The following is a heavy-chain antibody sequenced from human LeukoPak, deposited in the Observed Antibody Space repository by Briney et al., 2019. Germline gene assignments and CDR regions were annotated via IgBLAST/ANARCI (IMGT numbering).Heavy chain of an antibody. Sequence: GGSLRLSCAASGFTFDDYAMHWVRQAPGKGLEWVSGISWNSGSIGYADSVKGRFTISRDNAKNSLYLQMNSLRAEDTALYYCAKGPWTMVDDNWFDPWGQGTLVTVSS. CDR1: GFTFDDYA. V-gene: IGHV3-9*01. CDR3: AKGPWTMVDDNWFDP. CDR2: ISWNSGSI. D-gene: IGHD4/OR15-4a*01. J-gene: IGHJ5*02.